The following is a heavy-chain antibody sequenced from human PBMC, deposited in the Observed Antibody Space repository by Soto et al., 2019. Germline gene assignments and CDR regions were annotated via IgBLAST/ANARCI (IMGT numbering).Heavy chain of an antibody. Sequence: QVQLVQSGAEVKTPGASVKVSCKASGYTFASYDINWVRQAPGQGREWMGWMNPNRNNTGYEQKFQGRLTMTRDIALSIAHMELSSLRNEDTAVYYCARSDGYHFNWLDSWGQGTLVTVSA. V-gene: IGHV1-8*01. D-gene: IGHD2-21*01. CDR1: GYTFASYD. CDR3: ARSDGYHFNWLDS. J-gene: IGHJ5*01. CDR2: MNPNRNNT.